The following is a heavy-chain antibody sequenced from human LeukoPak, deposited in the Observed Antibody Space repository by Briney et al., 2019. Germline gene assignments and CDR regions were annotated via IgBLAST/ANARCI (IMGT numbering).Heavy chain of an antibody. D-gene: IGHD3-10*01. Sequence: GGSLRLSCAASGFTFSSYWIHWVRQAPGKGLVWVSRINTGGSNTYYADSVKGRFTISRDNAKNMVYLQMNSVRVEDTAVYYCAKGTYGSGTYGAHDYWGQGTLVTVSS. CDR1: GFTFSSYW. CDR2: INTGGSNT. CDR3: AKGTYGSGTYGAHDY. J-gene: IGHJ4*02. V-gene: IGHV3-74*01.